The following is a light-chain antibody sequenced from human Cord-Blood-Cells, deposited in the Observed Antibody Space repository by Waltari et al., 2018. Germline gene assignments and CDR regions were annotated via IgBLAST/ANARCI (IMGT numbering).Light chain of an antibody. CDR2: DAS. J-gene: IGKJ4*01. V-gene: IGKV1-33*01. Sequence: DIQRTQSPSSLSASVGDRVTITCPASQDISNYLNWYQQKPGKAPKLLIYDASNLETGVPSMFSGSGSGTDFTFTSSRLQPEDIATYYCQQYNNLPLTFGGGTKVEIK. CDR3: QQYNNLPLT. CDR1: QDISNY.